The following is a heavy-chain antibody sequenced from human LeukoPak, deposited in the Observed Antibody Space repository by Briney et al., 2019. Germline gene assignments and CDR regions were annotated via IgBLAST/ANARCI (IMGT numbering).Heavy chain of an antibody. J-gene: IGHJ6*03. Sequence: ASVKGSCKASGYTFTSYGISWVRQAPGQGREWMGWISAYNGNTNNAQKLKRRVTMTTDTSTSTAYMELRSLRSDDTAVYYCARERYDFWSGYYKFALGGDYCYYYMDVWGKGTTVTVSS. CDR1: GYTFTSYG. V-gene: IGHV1-18*01. CDR2: ISAYNGNT. CDR3: ARERYDFWSGYYKFALGGDYCYYYMDV. D-gene: IGHD3-3*01.